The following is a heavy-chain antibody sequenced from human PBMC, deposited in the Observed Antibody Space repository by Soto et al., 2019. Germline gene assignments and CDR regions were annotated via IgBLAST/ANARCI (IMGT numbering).Heavy chain of an antibody. V-gene: IGHV4-39*01. CDR3: ARHGRATNSGRHY. D-gene: IGHD6-19*01. J-gene: IGHJ4*02. CDR1: GGSISSSSYY. CDR2: IYYSGCN. Sequence: QLQLQESGPGLVKPSETLSLTCTVSGGSISSSSYYWGWIRQPQGKGLEWIGSIYYSGCNYYNPSLKSRVTISVDTSKIQFTLRVSSVTDADTAVYYCARHGRATNSGRHYWGQGTLVTVSS.